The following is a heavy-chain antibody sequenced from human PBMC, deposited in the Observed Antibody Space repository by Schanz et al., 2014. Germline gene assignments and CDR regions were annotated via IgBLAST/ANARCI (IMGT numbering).Heavy chain of an antibody. J-gene: IGHJ4*02. CDR2: ISPTGSST. V-gene: IGHV3-23*04. CDR1: GFTFSGYA. D-gene: IGHD3-9*01. Sequence: EVQLVESGGGLVQPGGSLRLSCAASGFTFSGYAMSWVRQAPGKGLEWVSNISPTGSSTYYADSVKGRFTISRDNSKNTLYLQINNLRAEDTAVYYCAYYDVLTGFDYWGQGTQVTVSS. CDR3: AYYDVLTGFDY.